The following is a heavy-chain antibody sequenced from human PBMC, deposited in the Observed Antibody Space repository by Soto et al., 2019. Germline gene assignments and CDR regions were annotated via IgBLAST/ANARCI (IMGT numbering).Heavy chain of an antibody. CDR1: GYTFTGYY. D-gene: IGHD1-26*01. V-gene: IGHV1-2*04. Sequence: ASVKVSCKASGYTFTGYYMHWVRQAPGQGLEWMGWINPNSGGTNYAQKFQGWVTMTRDTSISTAYMELSRLRSDDTAVYYCARGEGGGSDPNPYYYYYGMEVWGQGTTVTVSS. CDR3: ARGEGGGSDPNPYYYYYGMEV. J-gene: IGHJ6*02. CDR2: INPNSGGT.